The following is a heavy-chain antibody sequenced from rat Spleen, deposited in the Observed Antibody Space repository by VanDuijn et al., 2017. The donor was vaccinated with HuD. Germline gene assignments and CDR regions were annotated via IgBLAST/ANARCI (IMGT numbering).Heavy chain of an antibody. V-gene: IGHV5-25*01. CDR2: ISPSGGAT. J-gene: IGHJ1*01. CDR1: GFTFHNFD. Sequence: EVQLVESGGDLVQPGRSLKLSCAASGFTFHNFDMAWVRQAPTKGLEWVASISPSGGATYYRDSVKGRFTVSRDNARSTLYLQMDSLKSEDTATYYCASYYWYFDFWGPGTMVTVSS. CDR3: ASYYWYFDF.